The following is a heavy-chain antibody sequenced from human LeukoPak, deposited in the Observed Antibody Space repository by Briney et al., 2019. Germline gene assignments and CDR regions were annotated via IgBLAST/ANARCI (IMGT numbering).Heavy chain of an antibody. V-gene: IGHV1-69*13. CDR3: GRITGYDSSGYYRRRLDAFDI. D-gene: IGHD3-22*01. CDR1: GGTFSSYA. J-gene: IGHJ3*02. CDR2: IIPIFGTA. Sequence: SVKVSCKASGGTFSSYAISWVRQAPAQGLEWMGGIIPIFGTANYAQKFQGRVTITADESTSTAYMELSSLRAEDTAVSYCGRITGYDSSGYYRRRLDAFDIWGQGTMVTVSS.